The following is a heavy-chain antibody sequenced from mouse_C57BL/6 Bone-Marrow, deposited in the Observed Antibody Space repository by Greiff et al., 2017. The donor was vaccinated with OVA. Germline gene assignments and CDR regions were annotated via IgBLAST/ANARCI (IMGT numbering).Heavy chain of an antibody. CDR3: AKSGNYGSRGYAMDY. J-gene: IGHJ4*01. D-gene: IGHD1-1*01. CDR2: IWRGGST. V-gene: IGHV2-5*01. Sequence: VKLQQSGPGLVQPSQSLSITCTVSGFSLTSYGVHWVRQSPGKGLEWLGVIWRGGSTDYNAAFMSRLSITKDNSKSQVFFKMNSLQADDTAIYSCAKSGNYGSRGYAMDYWGQGTSVTVSS. CDR1: GFSLTSYG.